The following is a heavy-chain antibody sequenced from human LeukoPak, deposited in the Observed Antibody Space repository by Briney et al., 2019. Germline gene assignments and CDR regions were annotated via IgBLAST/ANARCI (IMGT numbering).Heavy chain of an antibody. J-gene: IGHJ4*02. D-gene: IGHD1-26*01. CDR1: GFTFNTYS. Sequence: GGSLRLSCAASGFTFNTYSMNWVRQAPGKGLEWVSSISSSSVYIYYADSVKGRFTISRDDSKNTLYLQMNSLRAEDTAVYYCAKDLGRYRNNYFDYWGQGTLVTVSS. CDR2: ISSSSVYI. V-gene: IGHV3-21*04. CDR3: AKDLGRYRNNYFDY.